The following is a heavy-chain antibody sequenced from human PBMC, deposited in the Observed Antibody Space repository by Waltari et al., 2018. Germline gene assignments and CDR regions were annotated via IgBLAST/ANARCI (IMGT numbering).Heavy chain of an antibody. Sequence: QVQLVQSGAEVKKPGASVNVSCKASGYNFIGYYIHWVRQAPGQGLEWMGWINPNTGETIYAQKFQGRVTMTEDTSTDTAYMELSSLRSEDTAVYYCATDVADYWGQGTLVTVSS. CDR3: ATDVADY. J-gene: IGHJ4*02. D-gene: IGHD2-15*01. CDR1: GYNFIGYY. V-gene: IGHV1-2*02. CDR2: INPNTGET.